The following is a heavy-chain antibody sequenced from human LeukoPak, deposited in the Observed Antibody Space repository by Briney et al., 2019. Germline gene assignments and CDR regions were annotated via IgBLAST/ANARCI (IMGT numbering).Heavy chain of an antibody. CDR1: GGSINSSGYY. Sequence: SETLSLTCTVSGGSINSSGYYWSWIRQHPGKGLEWIGYIYYSGSTYYNPSLKSQVTISVDTSKNQFSLKLSSVTAADTAVYYCARAGGFFSPFGYWGQGTLVTVSS. V-gene: IGHV4-31*01. J-gene: IGHJ4*02. CDR2: IYYSGST. CDR3: ARAGGFFSPFGY. D-gene: IGHD3-16*01.